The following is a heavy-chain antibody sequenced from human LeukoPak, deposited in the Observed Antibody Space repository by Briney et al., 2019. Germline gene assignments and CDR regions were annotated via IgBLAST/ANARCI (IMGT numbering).Heavy chain of an antibody. J-gene: IGHJ4*02. CDR3: ARWIGHDFWSGQGNFDY. CDR1: GYTFTSYG. CDR2: ISAYNGNT. D-gene: IGHD3-3*01. Sequence: GASVKVSCKASGYTFTSYGISWVRQAPGQGLEWMGWISAYNGNTNYAQKLQGRVTMTTDTSTSTAYMELRSLRSDDTAVYYCARWIGHDFWSGQGNFDYWGQGTLVTVSS. V-gene: IGHV1-18*01.